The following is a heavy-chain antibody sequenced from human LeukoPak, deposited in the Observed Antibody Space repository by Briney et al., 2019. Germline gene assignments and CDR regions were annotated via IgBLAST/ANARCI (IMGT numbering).Heavy chain of an antibody. J-gene: IGHJ4*02. Sequence: PGGSLRLSCAASGFAFSDHYMDWVRQTPGKGLEWVGRSKNKDNKYTTEYAASVKGRFTISRDESKNSLYLQLNSLTTEDTAVYFCVRVAPYCGGDCYSRFFDYWGQGALVTVSS. CDR2: SKNKDNKYTT. D-gene: IGHD2-21*01. CDR3: VRVAPYCGGDCYSRFFDY. CDR1: GFAFSDHY. V-gene: IGHV3-72*01.